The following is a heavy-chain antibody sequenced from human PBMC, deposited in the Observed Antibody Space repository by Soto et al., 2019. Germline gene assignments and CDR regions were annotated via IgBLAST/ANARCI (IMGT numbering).Heavy chain of an antibody. Sequence: PGGSLILSCAASGFTVSSNYMSWVRQAPGKGLEWVSVIYSGGSTYYADSVKGRFTISRHNSKNTLYLQMNSLRAEDTAVYYCASNTAKYSGYVRYWGQGTLVTVSS. J-gene: IGHJ4*02. CDR2: IYSGGST. D-gene: IGHD5-12*01. CDR3: ASNTAKYSGYVRY. CDR1: GFTVSSNY. V-gene: IGHV3-53*04.